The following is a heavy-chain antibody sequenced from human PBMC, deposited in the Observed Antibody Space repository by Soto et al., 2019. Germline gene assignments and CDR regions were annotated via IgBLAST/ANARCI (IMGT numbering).Heavy chain of an antibody. CDR1: GYTFTGYY. J-gene: IGHJ6*02. V-gene: IGHV1-2*04. Sequence: ASVKVSCKASGYTFTGYYMHWVRQAPGQGLEWMGWINPNSGGTNYAQKFQGWVTMTRDTSISTAYMELSRLRSDDTAVYYCARETCSGGRCYSRDYGMDVWGQGTTVTVSS. D-gene: IGHD2-15*01. CDR2: INPNSGGT. CDR3: ARETCSGGRCYSRDYGMDV.